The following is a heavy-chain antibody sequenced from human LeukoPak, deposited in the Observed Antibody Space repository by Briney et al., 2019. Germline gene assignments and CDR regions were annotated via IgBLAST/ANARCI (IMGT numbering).Heavy chain of an antibody. J-gene: IGHJ5*02. Sequence: SETLSLTCTVSGGSISSSSYYWGWIRQPPGKGLEWIGNIYYSGSTYYNPSLKSRVTISVDTSKNQFSLKLSSVTAADTAVYYCARHRKIPGYYGSGILILFDPWGQGTLVTVSS. CDR3: ARHRKIPGYYGSGILILFDP. D-gene: IGHD3-10*01. CDR2: IYYSGST. CDR1: GGSISSSSYY. V-gene: IGHV4-39*01.